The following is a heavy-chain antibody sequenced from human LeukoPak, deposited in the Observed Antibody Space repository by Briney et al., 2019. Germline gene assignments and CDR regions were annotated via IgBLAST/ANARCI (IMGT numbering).Heavy chain of an antibody. CDR2: ISSSSNYI. D-gene: IGHD1-26*01. Sequence: GGSLRLSCAASGFTFSTYNMTWVRQAPGKGLEWVSSISSSSNYIYYADSVKGRFTISRDNAKNSLYLQMNSLRVEDTDVYYCARDVGASAPDAFDIWGQGTMVTVSS. V-gene: IGHV3-21*01. CDR3: ARDVGASAPDAFDI. CDR1: GFTFSTYN. J-gene: IGHJ3*02.